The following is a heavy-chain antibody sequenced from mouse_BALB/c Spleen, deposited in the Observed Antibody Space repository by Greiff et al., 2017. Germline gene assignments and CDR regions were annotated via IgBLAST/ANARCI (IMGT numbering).Heavy chain of an antibody. J-gene: IGHJ4*01. CDR1: GYTFTSYW. Sequence: VQLQQSGAELAKPGASVKMSCKASGYTFTSYWMHWVKQRPGQGLEWIGYINPSTGYTEYNQKFKDKATLTADKSSSTAYMQLSSLTSEDSAVYYCARIHYAMDYWGQGTSVTVSS. CDR3: ARIHYAMDY. V-gene: IGHV1-7*01. CDR2: INPSTGYT.